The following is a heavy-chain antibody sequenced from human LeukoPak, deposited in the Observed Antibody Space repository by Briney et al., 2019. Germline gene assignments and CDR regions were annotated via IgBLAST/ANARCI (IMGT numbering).Heavy chain of an antibody. J-gene: IGHJ4*02. CDR2: IYYSGST. CDR3: ARTVDIVATITH. Sequence: SETLSLTCTVSGGSISSGGYYWSWIRQHPGKGLEWIGYIYYSGSTYYNPSLKSRVTISVDTSKNQSSLKLSSVTAADTAVYYCARTVDIVATITHWGQGTLVTVSS. V-gene: IGHV4-31*03. D-gene: IGHD5-12*01. CDR1: GGSISSGGYY.